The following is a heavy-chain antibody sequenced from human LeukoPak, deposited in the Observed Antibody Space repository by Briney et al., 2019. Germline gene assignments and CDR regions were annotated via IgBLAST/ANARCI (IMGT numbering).Heavy chain of an antibody. D-gene: IGHD4-23*01. V-gene: IGHV3-21*01. Sequence: GGSLRLSCVASGFTFSSYSMNWVRQAPGKGLECVSSIRGSRTYMYYADSVKGRFTISRDNAKNSLYLQMNSLTADDTAVYYCARDWSYNYGVNLDYLFQGTLVTVSS. CDR3: ARDWSYNYGVNLDY. CDR1: GFTFSSYS. CDR2: IRGSRTYM. J-gene: IGHJ4*02.